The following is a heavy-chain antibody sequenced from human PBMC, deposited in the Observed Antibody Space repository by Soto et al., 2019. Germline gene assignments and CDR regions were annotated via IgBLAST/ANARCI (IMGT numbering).Heavy chain of an antibody. D-gene: IGHD3-9*01. J-gene: IGHJ6*02. Sequence: MWWAHQENRQGLEWMGWISAYNGNTNYAQKLQGRVTMTTDTSTSTAYMELRSLRSDDTAVYYCARNYDILTGNHYGMYGWSQGTTVT. CDR2: ISAYNGNT. V-gene: IGHV1-18*01. CDR3: ARNYDILTGNHYGMYG.